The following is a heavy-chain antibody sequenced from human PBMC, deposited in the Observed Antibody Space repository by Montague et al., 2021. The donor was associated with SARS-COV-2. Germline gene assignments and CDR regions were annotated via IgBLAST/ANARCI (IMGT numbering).Heavy chain of an antibody. Sequence: SLRLSCAASGLTVSSNYMSWVRQAPGKGLAWVSVIYSGGSTYYADSVKGRFTISRDNSKNTLYLQMNSLRDEDTAVYYCARDSYGMDVWGQGTTVTVSS. CDR3: ARDSYGMDV. J-gene: IGHJ6*02. V-gene: IGHV3-66*02. CDR1: GLTVSSNY. CDR2: IYSGGST.